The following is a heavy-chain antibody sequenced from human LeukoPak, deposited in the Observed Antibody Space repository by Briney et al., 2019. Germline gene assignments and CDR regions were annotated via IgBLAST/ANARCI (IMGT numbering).Heavy chain of an antibody. D-gene: IGHD2-2*01. CDR1: GGSISSSSYY. CDR3: ARRGRRTIDY. CDR2: IYYSGST. Sequence: SETLSLTCTVSGGSISSSSYYWGWIRQPPGKWLEWIGSIYYSGSTYYNPSLKSRVTISVDTSKNQFSLKLSSVTAADTAVYYCARRGRRTIDYWGQGTLVTVSS. V-gene: IGHV4-39*01. J-gene: IGHJ4*02.